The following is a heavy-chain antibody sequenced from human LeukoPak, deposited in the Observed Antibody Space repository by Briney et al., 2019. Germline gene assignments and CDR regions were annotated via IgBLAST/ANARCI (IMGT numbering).Heavy chain of an antibody. CDR3: TRGGSGSYYNVLVYYYGMDV. V-gene: IGHV3-49*04. J-gene: IGHJ6*04. D-gene: IGHD3-10*01. Sequence: PGGSLRLSCTASGFTFGDYAMSWVRQAPGKGLEWVGFIRSKAYGGITEYAASVKGRFTISRDDSKSIAYLQMNSLKTEDTAVYYCTRGGSGSYYNVLVYYYGMDVWGKGTTVTVSS. CDR1: GFTFGDYA. CDR2: IRSKAYGGIT.